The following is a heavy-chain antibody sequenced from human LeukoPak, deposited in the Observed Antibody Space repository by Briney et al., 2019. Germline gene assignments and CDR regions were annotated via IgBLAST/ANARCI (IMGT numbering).Heavy chain of an antibody. V-gene: IGHV1-8*01. D-gene: IGHD2-15*01. CDR2: MNPNSGNT. J-gene: IGHJ6*02. CDR3: ARNIYCSGGSCWGDYGMDV. CDR1: GYTFTSYD. Sequence: GASVKVSCKASGYTFTSYDINWVRQATGQGLEWMGWMNPNSGNTGYAQKFQGRVTMTRNTSISTAYMELSSLRSEDTAVYYCARNIYCSGGSCWGDYGMDVWGQGTTVTVSS.